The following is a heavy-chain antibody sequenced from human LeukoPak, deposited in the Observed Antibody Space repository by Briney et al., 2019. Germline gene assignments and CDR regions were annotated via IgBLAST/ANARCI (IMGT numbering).Heavy chain of an antibody. CDR2: ISGYCDAI. V-gene: IGHV3-11*01. Sequence: GGSLRLSCVVSGFRFSDYYMSWIRHTPGKGLEFISYISGYCDAIYYTDSVKGRFTISRDNAKNSLYLQLDSLSAEDTAVYYCASLYDSTGFCFDYWGQGALVTVSS. CDR3: ASLYDSTGFCFDY. CDR1: GFRFSDYY. J-gene: IGHJ4*02. D-gene: IGHD3-22*01.